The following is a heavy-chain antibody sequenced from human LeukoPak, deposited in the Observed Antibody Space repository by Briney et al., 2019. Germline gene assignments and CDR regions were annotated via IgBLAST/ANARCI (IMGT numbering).Heavy chain of an antibody. CDR1: GGSISSGGYY. CDR2: IYYSGST. V-gene: IGHV4-61*08. J-gene: IGHJ3*02. D-gene: IGHD5-18*01. CDR3: ARDNGSRGYSYGYPGGAFDI. Sequence: SQTLSLTCTVSGGSISSGGYYWSWIRQPPGKGLEWIGYIYYSGSTNYNPSLKSRVTISVDTSKNQFSLKLSSVTAADTAVYYCARDNGSRGYSYGYPGGAFDIWGQGTMVTVSS.